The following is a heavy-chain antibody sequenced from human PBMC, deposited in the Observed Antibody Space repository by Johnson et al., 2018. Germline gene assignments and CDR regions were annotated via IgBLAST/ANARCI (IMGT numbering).Heavy chain of an antibody. V-gene: IGHV3-33*01. J-gene: IGHJ6*02. CDR2: IWYDGSNK. CDR1: GFTFSSYG. D-gene: IGHD5-18*01. CDR3: ARARSWGIQLYYYYYGMDV. Sequence: VQLVESGGGVVQPGRSLRLSCAASGFTFSSYGMHWVRQAPGKGLEWVAVIWYDGSNKYYADSVKGRFNIPRDNSKNTLYLQMNSLRAEDTAVYYCARARSWGIQLYYYYYGMDVWGQGTTVTVSS.